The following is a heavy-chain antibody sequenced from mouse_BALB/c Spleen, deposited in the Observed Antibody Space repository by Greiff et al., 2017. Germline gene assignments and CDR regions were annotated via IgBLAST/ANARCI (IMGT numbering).Heavy chain of an antibody. V-gene: IGHV5-12-2*01. Sequence: EVKVEESGGGLVQPGGSLKLSCAASGFTFSSYTMSWVRQTPEKRLEWVAYISNGGGSTYYPDTVKGRFTISRDNAKNTLYLQMSSLKSEDTAMYYCARHGGYGSSYGAMDYWGQGTSVTVSS. CDR3: ARHGGYGSSYGAMDY. J-gene: IGHJ4*01. CDR1: GFTFSSYT. D-gene: IGHD1-1*01. CDR2: ISNGGGST.